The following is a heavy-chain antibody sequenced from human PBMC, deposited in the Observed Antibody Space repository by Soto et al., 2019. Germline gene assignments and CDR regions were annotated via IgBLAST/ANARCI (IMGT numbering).Heavy chain of an antibody. V-gene: IGHV3-30-3*01. D-gene: IGHD5-18*01. J-gene: IGHJ4*02. CDR3: ARDILGDTAMVGISDS. CDR2: ISYDGSNK. Sequence: QVQLVESGGGVVQPGRSLRLSCAASGFTFSSYAMHWVRQAPGKGLEWVAVISYDGSNKYYADSVKGRFTISRDNSKNTLYLHMNSLRAEDTAVYYCARDILGDTAMVGISDSWGQGTLVTVSS. CDR1: GFTFSSYA.